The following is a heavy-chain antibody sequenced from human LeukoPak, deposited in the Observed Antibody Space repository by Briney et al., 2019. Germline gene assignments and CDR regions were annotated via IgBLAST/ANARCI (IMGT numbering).Heavy chain of an antibody. J-gene: IGHJ4*02. CDR3: AKDFPQVPQDYYDSICYFDY. D-gene: IGHD3-22*01. CDR1: GFTFSSYG. V-gene: IGHV3-23*01. CDR2: ISGSGGST. Sequence: PGGSLRLSCAASGFTFSSYGMSWVRQAPGKGLEWVSAISGSGGSTYYADSVKGRFTISRDNSKNTLYLQMNSLRAEDTAVYYCAKDFPQVPQDYYDSICYFDYWGQGTQVTVSS.